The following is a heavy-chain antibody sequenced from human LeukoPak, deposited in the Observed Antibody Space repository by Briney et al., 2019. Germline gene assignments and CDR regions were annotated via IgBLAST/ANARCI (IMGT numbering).Heavy chain of an antibody. V-gene: IGHV4-30-4*01. Sequence: SETLSLTCTVSGGSISRGDYYWSWIRQPPGKGLEWIGYINYGGSTYYHPSPKSRVTISVDTSNNQFSLKLSSVTAADTAVYYCVRTIAGWHGDYWGQGTLVTVSS. CDR2: INYGGST. CDR3: VRTIAGWHGDY. CDR1: GGSISRGDYY. J-gene: IGHJ4*02. D-gene: IGHD6-19*01.